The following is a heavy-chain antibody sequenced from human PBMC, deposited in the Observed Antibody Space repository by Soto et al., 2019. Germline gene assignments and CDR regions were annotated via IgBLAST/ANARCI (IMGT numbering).Heavy chain of an antibody. Sequence: QVRLVQSGAEVKKPGASVKISCKASGYTFTSYGISWVRQAPGQGLEWMGWISAYNGNTKYAQKLQGRVTTTTDTSTSTAYMELRSLRSDDTAVYYCARDLGGSYYAPVDYWGQGTLVTVSS. V-gene: IGHV1-18*01. J-gene: IGHJ4*02. CDR1: GYTFTSYG. D-gene: IGHD1-26*01. CDR2: ISAYNGNT. CDR3: ARDLGGSYYAPVDY.